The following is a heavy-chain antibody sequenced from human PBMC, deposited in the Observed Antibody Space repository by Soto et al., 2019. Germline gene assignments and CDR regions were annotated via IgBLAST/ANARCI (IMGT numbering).Heavy chain of an antibody. V-gene: IGHV1-69*01. J-gene: IGHJ6*02. CDR2: IIVISGVPP. CDR3: ATPSIPPRPKGGYYYTDV. Sequence: QVQLVQSGAEVKKPGSSVKVSCKASGGTFRNSAISWVRQAPGQGLEWMGGIIVISGVPPNYAQKFQGRVTIPADESTTTPYMELSSLRSEDTAVYYCATPSIPPRPKGGYYYTDVWGQGTTVIVSS. CDR1: GGTFRNSA. D-gene: IGHD6-6*01.